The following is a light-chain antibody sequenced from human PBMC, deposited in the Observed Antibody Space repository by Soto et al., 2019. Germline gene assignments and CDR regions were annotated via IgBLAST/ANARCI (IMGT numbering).Light chain of an antibody. CDR1: SSNIGATYD. J-gene: IGLJ1*01. CDR3: QSYDSSLSAHYV. CDR2: GNS. V-gene: IGLV1-40*01. Sequence: QSVLTQPPSVSGAPGQRVTISCTGSSSNIGATYDVQWYQQLPGTAPKLLIYGNSNRPSGVPDRFSGSKSGTSASLAITGLQADDEADYYCQSYDSSLSAHYVFGTGNKVTVL.